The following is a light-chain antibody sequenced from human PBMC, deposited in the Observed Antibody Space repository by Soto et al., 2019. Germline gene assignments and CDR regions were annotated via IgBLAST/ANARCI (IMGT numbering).Light chain of an antibody. CDR1: QPVNSGY. J-gene: IGKJ2*01. CDR3: HQYLDSPNT. CDR2: GVS. Sequence: IVLTQSPGTLSLSPGERATLSCRASQPVNSGYLAWYQQKPGQAPRLLMYGVSTRDTGIPDRFSGSGAGTDFTLTISRLEPGDFAVYYCHQYLDSPNTFGQGTKLEIK. V-gene: IGKV3-20*01.